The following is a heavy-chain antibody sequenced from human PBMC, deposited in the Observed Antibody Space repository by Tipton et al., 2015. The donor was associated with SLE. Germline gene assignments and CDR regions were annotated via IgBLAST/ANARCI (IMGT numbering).Heavy chain of an antibody. D-gene: IGHD1-1*01. J-gene: IGHJ3*02. Sequence: SLRLSCTASGFTFSSYWMHWVRQAPGKGLVWVSRINTDGSGTSYADSVRGRFTISRDNAKSTLYLQMNSLRVDDTAVYYCAREQNWDERIWGQGTVVTVSS. CDR3: AREQNWDERI. CDR1: GFTFSSYW. CDR2: INTDGSGT. V-gene: IGHV3-74*01.